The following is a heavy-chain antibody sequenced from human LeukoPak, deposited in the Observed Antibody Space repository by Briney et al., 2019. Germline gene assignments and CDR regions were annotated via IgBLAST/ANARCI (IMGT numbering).Heavy chain of an antibody. CDR3: AGYPQWLIPS. V-gene: IGHV4-59*01. J-gene: IGHJ5*02. CDR2: IYYSGST. Sequence: PSETLSLTCAVYGGSFSSYYWSWIRQPPGKGLEWIGYIYYSGSTNYNPSLKSRVTISVDTSKNQFSLKLSSVTAADTAVYYCAGYPQWLIPSWGQGTLVTVSS. D-gene: IGHD6-19*01. CDR1: GGSFSSYY.